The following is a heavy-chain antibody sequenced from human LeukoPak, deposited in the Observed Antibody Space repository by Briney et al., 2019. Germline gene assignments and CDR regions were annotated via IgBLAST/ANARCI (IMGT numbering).Heavy chain of an antibody. CDR1: GFTFSSYA. CDR2: ISYDGSNK. D-gene: IGHD6-13*01. V-gene: IGHV3-30*04. J-gene: IGHJ4*02. Sequence: PGRSLRLSCAASGFTFSSYAMHWVRQAPGKGLEWVAVISYDGSNKYYADSVKGRFTISRDSSKNTLYPQMNSLRAEDTAVYYCARGIFTGYSSSWSWGGLDYWGQGTLVTVSS. CDR3: ARGIFTGYSSSWSWGGLDY.